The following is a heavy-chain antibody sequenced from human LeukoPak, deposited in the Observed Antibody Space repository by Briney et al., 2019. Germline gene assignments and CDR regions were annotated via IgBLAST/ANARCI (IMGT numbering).Heavy chain of an antibody. D-gene: IGHD4-17*01. CDR3: ARVLGDGDYFA. CDR1: GSTFSSYE. Sequence: PGRSLRLSCAASGSTFSSYEMNWVRQAPGKGLEWVSYISSSGSTIYYADSVKGRFTISRDNAKNSLYLQMNSLRAEDTAVYYCARVLGDGDYFAWGQGTLVTVSS. V-gene: IGHV3-48*03. J-gene: IGHJ5*02. CDR2: ISSSGSTI.